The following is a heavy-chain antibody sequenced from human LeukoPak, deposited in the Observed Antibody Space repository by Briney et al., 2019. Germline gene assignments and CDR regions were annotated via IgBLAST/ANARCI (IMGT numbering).Heavy chain of an antibody. D-gene: IGHD3-22*01. Sequence: PGGSLRLSCAASGFTISSHAMSWVRQAPGKGLEWVSSFSSGASTDYADSVKGRFTISRDNPKNTVYLQMNSLRAEDTAVYYCAKQRVSNGYYYFDYWGQGTLVTVSS. CDR1: GFTISSHA. CDR3: AKQRVSNGYYYFDY. V-gene: IGHV3-23*01. J-gene: IGHJ4*02. CDR2: FSSGAST.